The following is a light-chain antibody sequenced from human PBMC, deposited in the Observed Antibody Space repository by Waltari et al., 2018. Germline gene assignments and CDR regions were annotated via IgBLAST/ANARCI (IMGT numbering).Light chain of an antibody. CDR3: NSYTNSRTWV. V-gene: IGLV2-14*03. Sequence: QSALTQPASVSGSPGQSITLSCTGTSSDVGGYKYVPRYQQHPGKAPKLIIYDVSTRPSGNSNRFSGSKSGNTASLTISGLQADDEADYYCNSYTNSRTWVFGGGTKLTVL. J-gene: IGLJ3*02. CDR1: SSDVGGYKY. CDR2: DVS.